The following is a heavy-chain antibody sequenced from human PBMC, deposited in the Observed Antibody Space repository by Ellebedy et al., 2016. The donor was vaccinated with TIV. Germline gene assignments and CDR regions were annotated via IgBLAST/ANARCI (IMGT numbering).Heavy chain of an antibody. CDR2: ISSSGSTI. CDR3: ARVPYGGYESDY. Sequence: GESLKISXAASGFTFSDYYMSWIRQAPGKGLEWVSYISSSGSTIYYADSVKGRFTISRDNAKNSLYLQMNSLRAEDTAVYYCARVPYGGYESDYWGQGTLVTVSS. D-gene: IGHD5-12*01. J-gene: IGHJ4*02. V-gene: IGHV3-11*01. CDR1: GFTFSDYY.